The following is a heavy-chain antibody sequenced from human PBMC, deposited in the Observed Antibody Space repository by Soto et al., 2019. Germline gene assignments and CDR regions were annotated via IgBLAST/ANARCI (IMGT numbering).Heavy chain of an antibody. CDR1: GFTFSSYS. CDR3: ARGDDILTGTLDY. J-gene: IGHJ4*02. D-gene: IGHD3-9*01. Sequence: GGSVRLSCAASGFTFSSYSMNWVRQAPGKGLEWVSYISSSGGTIYYADSVKDRFTISRDNAKNSLYLQMNSLRDEDTAVYYCARGDDILTGTLDYWGQGTLVTV. V-gene: IGHV3-48*02. CDR2: ISSSGGTI.